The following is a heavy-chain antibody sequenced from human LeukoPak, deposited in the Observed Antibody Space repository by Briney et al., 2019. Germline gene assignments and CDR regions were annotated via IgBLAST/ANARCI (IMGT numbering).Heavy chain of an antibody. CDR2: INAGNGYT. CDR3: AREDWFDP. V-gene: IGHV1-3*01. J-gene: IGHJ5*02. Sequence: ASVKVSCKASGYIFAAFGIHWVRQAPGQRLEWMGWINAGNGYTKYSQKFQVRVAITRETSASTAYMELSSLRSEDSAVYYCAREDWFDPWGQGTLVTVSS. CDR1: GYIFAAFG.